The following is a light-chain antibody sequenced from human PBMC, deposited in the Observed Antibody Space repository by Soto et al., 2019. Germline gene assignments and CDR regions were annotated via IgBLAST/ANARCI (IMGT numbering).Light chain of an antibody. Sequence: EIVLTQSPATLSLSPGERATLSCRASQSVSSYLAWYQQKPGQAPRLLIYDASNRATGIPARFSGSGSGTDFTLTISSLEPEDFATYFCRQTYSSPRTFGPGTKVDFK. CDR2: DAS. J-gene: IGKJ3*01. CDR1: QSVSSY. CDR3: RQTYSSPRT. V-gene: IGKV3-11*01.